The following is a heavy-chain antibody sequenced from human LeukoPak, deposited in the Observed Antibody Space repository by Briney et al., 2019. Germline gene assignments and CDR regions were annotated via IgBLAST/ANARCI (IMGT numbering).Heavy chain of an antibody. Sequence: GGSLRLSCATSGFTFSSYSMNWVRQAPGKGLEWVSYIRSSGDMIYYADSVKGRFTISRDNSKNTLYLQMNSLRAEDTAVYYCARAPFYFDSSNYPYFDYWGQGTLVTVSS. V-gene: IGHV3-48*01. CDR2: IRSSGDMI. D-gene: IGHD3-22*01. J-gene: IGHJ4*02. CDR3: ARAPFYFDSSNYPYFDY. CDR1: GFTFSSYS.